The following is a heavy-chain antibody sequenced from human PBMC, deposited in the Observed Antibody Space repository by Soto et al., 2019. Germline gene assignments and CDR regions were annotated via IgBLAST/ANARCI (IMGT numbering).Heavy chain of an antibody. V-gene: IGHV4-34*01. CDR2: INHSGST. D-gene: IGHD3-16*01. CDR1: GGSFSGYY. CDR3: ARVRGEVITFGGVIGMDV. J-gene: IGHJ6*02. Sequence: SETLSLTCAVYGGSFSGYYWSWIRQPPGKGLEWIGEINHSGSTNYNPSLKSRVTISVDTSKNQFSLKLSSVTAADTAVYYCARVRGEVITFGGVIGMDVWGQGTTVTVSS.